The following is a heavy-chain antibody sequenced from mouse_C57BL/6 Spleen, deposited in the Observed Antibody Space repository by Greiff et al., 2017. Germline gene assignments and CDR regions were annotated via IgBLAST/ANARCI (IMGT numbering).Heavy chain of an antibody. J-gene: IGHJ2*01. Sequence: VQLQQSGAELVRPGASVTLSCKASGYTFTDYEMHWVKQTPVHGLEWIGAIDPETGGTAYNQKFKGKAILTADKSSSTAYMELRSLTSEDSAVYYCTRWDWTGDYWCQGTTLTVSS. D-gene: IGHD4-1*01. CDR3: TRWDWTGDY. CDR1: GYTFTDYE. V-gene: IGHV1-15*01. CDR2: IDPETGGT.